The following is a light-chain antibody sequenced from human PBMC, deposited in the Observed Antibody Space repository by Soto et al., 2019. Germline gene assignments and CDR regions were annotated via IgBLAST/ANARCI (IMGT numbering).Light chain of an antibody. V-gene: IGKV3-11*01. J-gene: IGKJ4*01. CDR1: QSVSSS. CDR2: DAS. CDR3: QQRSWPPLA. Sequence: EIVLTQSPATLSLSPGERATLSCRASQSVSSSLAWYQQRPGQAPRLIIHDASNRATGIPARFSGSGSGTDFSLTISSLEPEDFAVSYCQQRSWPPLAFGGGTRVEIK.